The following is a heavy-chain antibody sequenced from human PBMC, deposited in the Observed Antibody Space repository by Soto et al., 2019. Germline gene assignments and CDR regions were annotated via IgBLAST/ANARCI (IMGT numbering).Heavy chain of an antibody. Sequence: GGSLRLSCAASGFTFSSYAMSWVRQAPGKGLEWVSAISGSGGSTYYADSVKGRFTISRDNSKNTLYLQMNSLRAEDTAVYYCAKGGDVVVPAAISPPRGAFDIWGQGTMVTVSS. CDR3: AKGGDVVVPAAISPPRGAFDI. CDR1: GFTFSSYA. V-gene: IGHV3-23*01. J-gene: IGHJ3*02. D-gene: IGHD2-2*01. CDR2: ISGSGGST.